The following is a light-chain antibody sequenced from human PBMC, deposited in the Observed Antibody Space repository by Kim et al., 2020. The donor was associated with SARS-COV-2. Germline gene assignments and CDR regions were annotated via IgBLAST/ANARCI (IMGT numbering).Light chain of an antibody. CDR2: KTS. Sequence: HPASRSCRSSQSLLHGDGNTYLSWLHQRPGQPPRLLIYKTSYRFSGVSDRFSGSGAGTDFTLKINRVEAEDVGIYYCMQAAHYPHSFGQGTKLEI. CDR3: MQAAHYPHS. CDR1: QSLLHGDGNTY. J-gene: IGKJ2*03. V-gene: IGKV2-24*01.